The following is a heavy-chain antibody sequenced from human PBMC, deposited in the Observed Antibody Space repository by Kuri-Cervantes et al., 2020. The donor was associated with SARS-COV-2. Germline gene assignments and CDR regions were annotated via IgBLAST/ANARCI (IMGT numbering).Heavy chain of an antibody. Sequence: GGSLRLSCAASGFTFSSYEMNWVRQAPGKGLEWVSYISSSGSTIYYADSVKGRFTISRGNAKNSLYLQMNSLRAEDTALYYCAKDSGELYSGYDSYYGMDVWGQGTTVTVSS. CDR3: AKDSGELYSGYDSYYGMDV. D-gene: IGHD5-12*01. V-gene: IGHV3-48*03. J-gene: IGHJ6*02. CDR1: GFTFSSYE. CDR2: ISSSGSTI.